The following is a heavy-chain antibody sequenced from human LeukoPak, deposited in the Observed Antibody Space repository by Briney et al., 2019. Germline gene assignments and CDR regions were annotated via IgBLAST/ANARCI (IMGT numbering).Heavy chain of an antibody. V-gene: IGHV3-9*01. J-gene: IGHJ4*02. CDR2: ISWNSGSI. CDR3: AYGSSGSFSFDY. D-gene: IGHD6-19*01. CDR1: GFTFDDYA. Sequence: GGSLRLSCAASGFTFDDYAMHWVRQAPGKGLEWVSGISWNSGSIGYADSVKGRFTISRDNAKNSLYLQMNSLRAEDTALYYCAYGSSGSFSFDYWGQGTLVTVSS.